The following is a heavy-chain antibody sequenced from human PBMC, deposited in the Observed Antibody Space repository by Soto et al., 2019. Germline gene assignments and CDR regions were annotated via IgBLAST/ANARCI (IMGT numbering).Heavy chain of an antibody. V-gene: IGHV4-59*01. J-gene: IGHJ4*02. CDR3: ARFRRNYFDY. CDR1: GDSMSGFY. CDR2: INYVGRTS. Sequence: PSETLSLTCPVSGDSMSGFYWSWIRQTPGKGLEWIGYINYVGRTSYYSPSLQSRVTISLDSSKNQFSLILSSVTAADTAVYFCARFRRNYFDYWGQGTQVTVSS. D-gene: IGHD3-10*01.